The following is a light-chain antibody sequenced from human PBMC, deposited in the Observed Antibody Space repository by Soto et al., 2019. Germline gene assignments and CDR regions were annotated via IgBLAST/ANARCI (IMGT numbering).Light chain of an antibody. CDR3: QQYNSYSQT. CDR2: DAS. Sequence: DIQLTPSPSTLSSSVIERITITCRASQSISSWLAWYQQKPGKAPNLLIYDASALESGVPSRFSGSGSGTEFTLTIGSLQPDDFATYYCQQYNSYSQTFGQGTKVDIK. J-gene: IGKJ1*01. CDR1: QSISSW. V-gene: IGKV1-5*01.